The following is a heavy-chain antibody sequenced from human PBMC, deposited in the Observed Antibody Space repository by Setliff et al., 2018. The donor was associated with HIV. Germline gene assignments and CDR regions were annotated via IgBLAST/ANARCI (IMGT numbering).Heavy chain of an antibody. Sequence: ASVKVSCKASGYTFTEYHMHWVRQAPGQGLEWMGSINPNTGGTNYAQKFQGRVTVTRDSPTRTAYMELKRLKSDDTSVYFCARDYFPHSRRNFGSGDYFHFWGQGSLVTVSS. D-gene: IGHD3-10*01. CDR1: GYTFTEYH. J-gene: IGHJ4*02. CDR3: ARDYFPHSRRNFGSGDYFHF. V-gene: IGHV1-2*02. CDR2: INPNTGGT.